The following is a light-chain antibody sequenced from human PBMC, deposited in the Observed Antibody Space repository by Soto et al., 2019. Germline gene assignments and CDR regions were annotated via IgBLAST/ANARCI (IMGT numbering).Light chain of an antibody. CDR3: SSYTSSNSYV. CDR2: DVS. CDR1: SSDVGFYNY. Sequence: QSALIQPASVSGSPGQSITISCTGTSSDVGFYNYVSWFQQHPGKAPKLMLYDVSNRPSGVSNRFSGSKSGNTASLTISGLQAEDDADYYCSSYTSSNSYVFGTGTKVTVL. V-gene: IGLV2-14*03. J-gene: IGLJ1*01.